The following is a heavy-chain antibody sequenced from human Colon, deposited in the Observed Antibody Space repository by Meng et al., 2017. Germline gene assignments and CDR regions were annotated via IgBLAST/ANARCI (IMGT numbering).Heavy chain of an antibody. Sequence: ESGPGLCMRSGTQSLTCPVSGGSSSSSNWWSWVRQPPGKGLEWIGEIYHSGSTTYNPSLKSRVTISVNKSKNQFYLKLSSVAAADTAVYYCERNSAAGVDYWGQGTLVTVSS. J-gene: IGHJ4*02. CDR3: ERNSAAGVDY. CDR2: IYHSGST. CDR1: GGSSSSSNW. D-gene: IGHD6-13*01. V-gene: IGHV4-4*02.